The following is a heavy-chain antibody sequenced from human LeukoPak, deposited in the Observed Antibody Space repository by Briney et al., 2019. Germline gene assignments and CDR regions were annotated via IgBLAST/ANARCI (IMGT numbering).Heavy chain of an antibody. CDR3: ARVGVYYYDSSGYPLRPDAFDI. CDR1: GGSISSGGYY. CDR2: IYYSGST. D-gene: IGHD3-22*01. J-gene: IGHJ3*02. Sequence: SESLSLTCTVSGGSISSGGYYWSWIRQHPGKGLEWIGYIYYSGSTYYNPSLKSRLTISVDTSKNQFSLKLSSVTAADTAVYYCARVGVYYYDSSGYPLRPDAFDIWGQGTMVTVSS. V-gene: IGHV4-31*03.